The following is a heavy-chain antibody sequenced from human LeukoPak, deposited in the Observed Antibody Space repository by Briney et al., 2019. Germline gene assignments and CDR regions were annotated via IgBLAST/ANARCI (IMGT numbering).Heavy chain of an antibody. CDR3: AKSECGSDGCKLLNY. Sequence: GGSLRLSCAASGFTFNSHWMNWVRQAPGKGLEWVANIKQDGSEDYYMDSVKGRFTISRDNSKNTLSLQMNSLRVEDTAVYFCAKSECGSDGCKLLNYWGQGTLVTVSS. CDR2: IKQDGSED. V-gene: IGHV3-7*03. D-gene: IGHD5-12*01. CDR1: GFTFNSHW. J-gene: IGHJ4*02.